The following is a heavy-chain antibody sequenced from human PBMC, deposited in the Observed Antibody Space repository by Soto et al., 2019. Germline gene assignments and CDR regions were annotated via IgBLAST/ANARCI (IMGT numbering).Heavy chain of an antibody. CDR2: ISYGGGTT. CDR3: TRAQGCSSTSCYALFDY. J-gene: IGHJ4*02. CDR1: EFTFSNYA. V-gene: IGHV3-23*01. D-gene: IGHD2-2*01. Sequence: GGSLGLSCAASEFTFSNYAMSWVRQAPGKGLEWVSAISYGGGTTYYADSVKGRFTISRDNSKNTLYLQMNSLRAEDTAVYYSTRAQGCSSTSCYALFDYWGQGT.